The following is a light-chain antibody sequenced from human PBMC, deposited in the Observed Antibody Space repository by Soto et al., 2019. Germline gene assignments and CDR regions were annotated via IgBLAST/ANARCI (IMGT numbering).Light chain of an antibody. CDR1: QSVSSY. CDR2: DAS. CDR3: QQYAGSPRT. V-gene: IGKV3-20*01. J-gene: IGKJ1*01. Sequence: PGESATLSCRASQSVSSYLAWYQQKPGQAPRLLIYDASRRATGIPDRFTGSGSGTDFTLTINRVEPEDFAVYFCQQYAGSPRTFGQGTKVDIK.